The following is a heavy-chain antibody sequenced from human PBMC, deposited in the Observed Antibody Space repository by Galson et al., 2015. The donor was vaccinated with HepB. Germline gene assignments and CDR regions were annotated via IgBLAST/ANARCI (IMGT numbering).Heavy chain of an antibody. CDR3: ARDAVAWVTMKTFNI. J-gene: IGHJ3*02. Sequence: SLRLSCAASGFTFSTYAVHWVRQAPGKGLEWVAVISYDGTNKYYADSVKGRFTISRDNSKNTLFLQMNSLRAEDTAMYYCARDAVAWVTMKTFNIWCQGTMVTVSS. CDR1: GFTFSTYA. V-gene: IGHV3-30*04. D-gene: IGHD4-17*01. CDR2: ISYDGTNK.